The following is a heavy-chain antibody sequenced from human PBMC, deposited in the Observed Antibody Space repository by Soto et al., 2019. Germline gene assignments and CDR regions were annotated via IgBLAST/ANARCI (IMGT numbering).Heavy chain of an antibody. Sequence: PGESLKISCKASGYSFASYWIGWVRQMPGKGLEWMGIIYPGDSDTRYSPSFQGQVTISADKSISTAYLQWSSLKASDTAMYYCARSYSGYDQDFDYWGQRTLVTVSS. V-gene: IGHV5-51*01. CDR2: IYPGDSDT. D-gene: IGHD5-12*01. CDR1: GYSFASYW. J-gene: IGHJ4*02. CDR3: ARSYSGYDQDFDY.